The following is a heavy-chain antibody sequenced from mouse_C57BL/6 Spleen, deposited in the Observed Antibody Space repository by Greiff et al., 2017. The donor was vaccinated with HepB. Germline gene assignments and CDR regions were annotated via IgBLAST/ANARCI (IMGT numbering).Heavy chain of an antibody. J-gene: IGHJ4*01. Sequence: EVQVVESGGGLVQPGGSMKLSCAASGFTFSDAWMDWVRQSPEKGLEWVAEIRNKANNHATYYAESVKGRFTISRDDSKSSVYLQMNSLRAEDTGIYYCTRRGYYGSRRLMDYWGQGTSVTVSS. D-gene: IGHD1-1*01. CDR1: GFTFSDAW. V-gene: IGHV6-6*01. CDR3: TRRGYYGSRRLMDY. CDR2: IRNKANNHAT.